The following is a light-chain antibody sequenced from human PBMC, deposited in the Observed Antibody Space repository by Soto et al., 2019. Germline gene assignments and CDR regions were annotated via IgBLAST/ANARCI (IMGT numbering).Light chain of an antibody. CDR3: AAWDDSLTGVI. J-gene: IGLJ2*01. CDR1: SSSIGSNY. CDR2: RDN. V-gene: IGLV1-47*01. Sequence: QSVLTQPPSASGTPGQRVTISCSGSSSSIGSNYVYWYRQFPGTAPKLLIHRDNQPPSGVPDRFAGSKSGSSASLAISGLRSEDEADYYCAAWDDSLTGVIFGGGTKLTVL.